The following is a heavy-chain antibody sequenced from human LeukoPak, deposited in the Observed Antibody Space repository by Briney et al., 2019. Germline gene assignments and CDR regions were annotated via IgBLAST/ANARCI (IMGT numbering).Heavy chain of an antibody. CDR3: AREEVNDGRYSEALDH. CDR1: GYTFTGYY. V-gene: IGHV1-2*02. J-gene: IGHJ4*02. Sequence: ASVKVSCKASGYTFTGYYMHWVRHAPGQGLEWMGWMYPNTGDTHYAQKFQDRVTMTRDTSVSTAYMELSRVRSDDTAVYYCAREEVNDGRYSEALDHWGQGTLVTVSS. D-gene: IGHD1-1*01. CDR2: MYPNTGDT.